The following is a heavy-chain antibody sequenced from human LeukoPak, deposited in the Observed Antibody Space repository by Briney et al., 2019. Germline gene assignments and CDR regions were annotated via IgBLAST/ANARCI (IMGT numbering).Heavy chain of an antibody. CDR1: GFTFRSYG. D-gene: IGHD2-21*02. V-gene: IGHV3-33*01. CDR3: ARKTATQNFDS. CDR2: IWYDGSNK. J-gene: IGHJ4*02. Sequence: GGSLRLSCAASGFTFRSYGMHWVRQAPGKGLGWVAVIWYDGSNKYYADSVKGRFTISRDNSKNTLFLQMNSLRAEDTALYYCARKTATQNFDSWGQGTLVTVSS.